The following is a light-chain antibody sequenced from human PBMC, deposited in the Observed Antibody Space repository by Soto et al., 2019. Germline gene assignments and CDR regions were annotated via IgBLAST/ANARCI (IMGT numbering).Light chain of an antibody. CDR1: QSVSSY. J-gene: IGKJ4*01. CDR2: DAS. Sequence: EIVLTQSPATLSLSPGERATLSCRASQSVSSYLAWYQQKPGQAPRLLIYDASNRATGIPARFSGSGSGTDFTLTLSSLEPEDFAVYYCQQRSNWPPGGTFGGGTKVEIK. V-gene: IGKV3-11*01. CDR3: QQRSNWPPGGT.